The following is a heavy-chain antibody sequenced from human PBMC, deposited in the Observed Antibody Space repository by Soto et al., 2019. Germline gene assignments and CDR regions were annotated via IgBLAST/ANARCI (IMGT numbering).Heavy chain of an antibody. CDR1: GGSVSSGSYY. Sequence: SETLSLTCTVSGGSVSSGSYYWSWVRQPPGKGLEWIGYIYYSGSTNYNPSLKSRVTISVDTSKNQFSLKLSSVTAADTAVYYCAREGVFGSSSWYGSWFDPWGQGTLVTVSS. CDR3: AREGVFGSSSWYGSWFDP. J-gene: IGHJ5*02. V-gene: IGHV4-61*01. CDR2: IYYSGST. D-gene: IGHD6-13*01.